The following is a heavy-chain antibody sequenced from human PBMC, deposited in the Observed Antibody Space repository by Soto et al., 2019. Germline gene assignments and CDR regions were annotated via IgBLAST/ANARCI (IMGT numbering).Heavy chain of an antibody. CDR3: ARLGMDV. J-gene: IGHJ6*02. V-gene: IGHV3-30-3*01. Sequence: QVQLVESGGGVVQPGRSLRLSCAASGFTFSSYAMHWVRQAPGKGLEWVAVISYDGSNKYYADSVKGRFTISRDNSKNTLYLQMNSLRAEDTAVYYCARLGMDVWGQGTTVTVSS. CDR2: ISYDGSNK. CDR1: GFTFSSYA.